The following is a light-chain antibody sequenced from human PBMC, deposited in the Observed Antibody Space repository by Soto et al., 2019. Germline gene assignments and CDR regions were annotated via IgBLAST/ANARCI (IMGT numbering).Light chain of an antibody. CDR2: DAS. Sequence: EIVMTQSPGTLSVSPGERATLSCRASQTIDTNLAWYQQKPGQAPRLLIYDASNRATGIPAGFSGSGSGTDFTLTISSLQPEDFATYYCQQFNNYPTFGQGTRLEIK. J-gene: IGKJ5*01. CDR1: QTIDTN. CDR3: QQFNNYPT. V-gene: IGKV3D-15*01.